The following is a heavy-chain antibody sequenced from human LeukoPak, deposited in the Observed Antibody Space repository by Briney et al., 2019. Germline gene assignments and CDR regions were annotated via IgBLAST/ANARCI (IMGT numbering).Heavy chain of an antibody. CDR1: GFTFSSYW. V-gene: IGHV3-74*01. CDR3: TRENGGYKGYEDY. J-gene: IGHJ4*02. D-gene: IGHD5-12*01. Sequence: GGSLRLSCGASGFTFSSYWMNWVRQAPGEGLVWVSRMNSDGSSTSYADSVKGRFTISRDNAKKTLYLQMNSLRAEDTAVYYCTRENGGYKGYEDYWGQGTLVAVSS. CDR2: MNSDGSST.